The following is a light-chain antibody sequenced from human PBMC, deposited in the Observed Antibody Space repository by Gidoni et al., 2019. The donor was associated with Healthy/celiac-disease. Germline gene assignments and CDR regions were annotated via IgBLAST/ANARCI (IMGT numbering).Light chain of an antibody. CDR1: QSISRY. Sequence: DIQMTQSPSSLSASVGDRVTITCRASQSISRYLHWYQQKTGKAPKLLIYAASSLQSGVPSRFSGSGSGTDFTLTISSLQPEDFATYYCQQSYSTPFTFGPXTKVDIK. V-gene: IGKV1-39*01. CDR3: QQSYSTPFT. J-gene: IGKJ3*01. CDR2: AAS.